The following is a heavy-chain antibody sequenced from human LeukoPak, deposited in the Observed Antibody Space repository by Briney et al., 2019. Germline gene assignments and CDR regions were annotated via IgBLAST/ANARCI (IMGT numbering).Heavy chain of an antibody. CDR3: ARVDSGHDYGPS. CDR1: GYIFTGYY. V-gene: IGHV1-2*06. J-gene: IGHJ3*01. CDR2: INPNSGGT. D-gene: IGHD5-12*01. Sequence: ASVKVSCKASGYIFTGYYLHWVRQAPGQGLEWMGRINPNSGGTDCAQKFQGRVTMTRDTSISTAYMELSRLISDDTAVYYCARVDSGHDYGPSWGQGTMVTVSS.